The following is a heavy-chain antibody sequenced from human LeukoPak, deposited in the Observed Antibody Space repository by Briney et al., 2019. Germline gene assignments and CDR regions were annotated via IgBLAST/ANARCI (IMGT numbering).Heavy chain of an antibody. CDR2: ISYDGSNK. CDR3: ARSTGGYSSGWYGRLSDY. D-gene: IGHD6-19*01. J-gene: IGHJ4*02. CDR1: GFTFSSYA. Sequence: GGSLRLACAASGFTFSSYAMHWVRQAPGKGLEWVAVISYDGSNKYYADSVKGRFTISRDNSKNTLYLQMNSLRAEDTAVYYCARSTGGYSSGWYGRLSDYWGQGTLVTVSS. V-gene: IGHV3-30*04.